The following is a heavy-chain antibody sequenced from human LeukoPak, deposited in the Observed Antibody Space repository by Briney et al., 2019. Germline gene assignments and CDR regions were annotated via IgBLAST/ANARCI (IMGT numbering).Heavy chain of an antibody. D-gene: IGHD6-19*01. CDR3: AKDEGYSSGWYKIHY. J-gene: IGHJ4*02. Sequence: PGGSLRLSCAASGSTFSSYAMSWVRQAPGKGLEWVSAISGSGGSTYYADSVKGRFTISRDNSKNTLYLQMNSLRAEDTAVYYCAKDEGYSSGWYKIHYWGQGTLVTVSS. CDR2: ISGSGGST. CDR1: GSTFSSYA. V-gene: IGHV3-23*01.